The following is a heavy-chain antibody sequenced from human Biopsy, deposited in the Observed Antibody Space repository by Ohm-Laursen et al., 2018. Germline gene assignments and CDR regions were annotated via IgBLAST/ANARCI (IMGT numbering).Heavy chain of an antibody. CDR1: GGSINSYY. J-gene: IGHJ5*02. CDR3: ARGDYFDSNGYFWFDP. V-gene: IGHV4-4*07. Sequence: SETLSLICTVSGGSINSYYWSWMRQPAGKGLEWIGRLFTRGTTNYSPSLNNRVTMSVDTSKNQFSLRLTSVTAADTAVYYCARGDYFDSNGYFWFDPWGQGTLVTVSS. CDR2: LFTRGTT. D-gene: IGHD3-22*01.